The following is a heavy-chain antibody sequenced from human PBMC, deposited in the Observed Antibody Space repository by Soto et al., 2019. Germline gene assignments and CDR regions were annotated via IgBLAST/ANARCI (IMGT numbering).Heavy chain of an antibody. J-gene: IGHJ6*02. CDR3: ARDQMDTAMVTVGYYYYGKDV. Sequence: ASVKVSCKASGYTFTGYYMHWVRQAPGQGLEWMGWINPNSGGTDYAQKFQGWVTMTRDTSISTAYMELSRLRSDDTAVYYCARDQMDTAMVTVGYYYYGKDVWGQGTTVTVSS. CDR1: GYTFTGYY. D-gene: IGHD5-18*01. V-gene: IGHV1-2*04. CDR2: INPNSGGT.